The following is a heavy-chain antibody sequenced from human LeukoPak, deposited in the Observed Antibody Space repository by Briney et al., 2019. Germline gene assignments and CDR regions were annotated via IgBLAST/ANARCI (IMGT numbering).Heavy chain of an antibody. CDR1: GGSISSSSYY. Sequence: SETLSLTCTLSGGSISSSSYYWGWIRQPPGKGLEWIGSIYYSGSTYYNPSLKSRVTISVDTSKNQFSLKLSSVTAADTAVYYCARQERFLEWLLDRFDYWGQGTLVTVSS. CDR3: ARQERFLEWLLDRFDY. J-gene: IGHJ4*02. CDR2: IYYSGST. D-gene: IGHD3-3*01. V-gene: IGHV4-39*01.